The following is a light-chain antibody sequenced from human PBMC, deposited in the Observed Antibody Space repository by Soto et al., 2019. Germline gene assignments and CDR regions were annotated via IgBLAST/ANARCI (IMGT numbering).Light chain of an antibody. J-gene: IGKJ3*01. CDR2: GAS. CDR3: QQYGSSVT. V-gene: IGKV3-20*01. CDR1: QTVSSNF. Sequence: EIVLTQSPGTLSLSPGERATLSCRASQTVSSNFLAWYQQKPGQAPRLLIYGASSRAAGIPDRFSGSGSGADFTLTISGLEPEDFAVYYCQQYGSSVTFGPGNKVDI.